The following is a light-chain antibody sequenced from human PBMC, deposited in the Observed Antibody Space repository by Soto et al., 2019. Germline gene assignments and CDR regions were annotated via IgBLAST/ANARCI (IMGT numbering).Light chain of an antibody. CDR1: SSDVGSYNL. J-gene: IGLJ1*01. CDR2: EGS. V-gene: IGLV2-23*01. CDR3: CSYAGSSTYV. Sequence: QSALTQPASVSGSPGQSITISCTGTSSDVGSYNLVSWYQQHQGKAPKLMIYEGSTRPSGVSNRFSGSKSVNTASLTISGLQAEDEADYYCCSYAGSSTYVFGTGTKLTGL.